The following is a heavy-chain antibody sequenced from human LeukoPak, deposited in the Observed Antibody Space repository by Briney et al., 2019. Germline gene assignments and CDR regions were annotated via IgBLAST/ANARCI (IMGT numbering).Heavy chain of an antibody. D-gene: IGHD6-13*01. CDR1: GGSISSFY. Sequence: SETLSLTCTVSGGSISSFYRSWIRQPPGKGLEWIGYIYYSGSTNYNPSLKSRVTISIDTSKNQFSLKLSSVTAADTAMYYCARTTAAGYWYFDLWGRGTLVTVSS. J-gene: IGHJ2*01. CDR3: ARTTAAGYWYFDL. V-gene: IGHV4-59*01. CDR2: IYYSGST.